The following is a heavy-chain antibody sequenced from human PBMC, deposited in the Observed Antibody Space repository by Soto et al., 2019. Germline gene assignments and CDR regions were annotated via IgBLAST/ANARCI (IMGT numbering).Heavy chain of an antibody. CDR1: GFTFDDYG. V-gene: IGHV3-20*01. J-gene: IGHJ6*03. D-gene: IGHD2-15*01. CDR3: ARVARGGTGTNYYYYYSMDV. CDR2: INWNGGST. Sequence: EVQLVESGGGVVRPGGSLRLSCAASGFTFDDYGMSWVRQAPGKGLEWVSGINWNGGSTGYADSVKGRFTISRDNAQNSLYLQMNSLRAEDTALYHGARVARGGTGTNYYYYYSMDVWGKGTTVTVSS.